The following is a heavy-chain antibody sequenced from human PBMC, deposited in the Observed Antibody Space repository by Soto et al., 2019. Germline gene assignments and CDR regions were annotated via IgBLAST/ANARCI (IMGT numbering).Heavy chain of an antibody. J-gene: IGHJ4*02. V-gene: IGHV3-23*01. D-gene: IGHD3-10*01. CDR2: ITDNGGDA. Sequence: GSLRLSRVASGLTFGSRAMSWVRQAPGEGLQWVATITDNGGDAKYADSVRGRFVISRDNSKKTLYLQMTSLTAEDSAMYFCARGSTESYPGSRIFDFWGRGTLVTVSS. CDR1: GLTFGSRA. CDR3: ARGSTESYPGSRIFDF.